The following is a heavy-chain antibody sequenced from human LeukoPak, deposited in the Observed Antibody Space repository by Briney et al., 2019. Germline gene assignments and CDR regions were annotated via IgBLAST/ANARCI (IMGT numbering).Heavy chain of an antibody. D-gene: IGHD3/OR15-3a*01. CDR1: RFTFSSYG. CDR3: AKDSYDFTPRYYFDY. V-gene: IGHV3-23*01. Sequence: GGSLRLSCAASRFTFSSYGMSWVRQAPGEGLEWVSGISGSGGSTYYADSVKGRFTISRDNSKNTLYLQMNGLRAEDTAVYYCAKDSYDFTPRYYFDYWGQGTLVTVSS. CDR2: ISGSGGST. J-gene: IGHJ4*02.